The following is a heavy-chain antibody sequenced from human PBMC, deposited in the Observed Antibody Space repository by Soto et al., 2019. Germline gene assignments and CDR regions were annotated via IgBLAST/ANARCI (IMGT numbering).Heavy chain of an antibody. Sequence: GGSLRLSCAASGYTFSDYYMSWIRQAPGKGLEWISYIDTSGTKIYYADSVKGRFTITRDNAKNSLYLEMNSMRDEDTAVYYCASHYDMWSGYLSPVDYWGQGTLVTVSS. CDR2: IDTSGTKI. CDR1: GYTFSDYY. CDR3: ASHYDMWSGYLSPVDY. J-gene: IGHJ4*02. D-gene: IGHD3-3*01. V-gene: IGHV3-11*01.